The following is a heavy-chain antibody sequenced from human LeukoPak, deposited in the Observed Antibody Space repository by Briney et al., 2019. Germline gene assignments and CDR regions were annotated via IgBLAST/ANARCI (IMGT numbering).Heavy chain of an antibody. J-gene: IGHJ4*02. CDR2: INPNSGGT. CDR3: ARDEGIVDTAMVFDY. D-gene: IGHD5-18*01. Sequence: ASVKVSCKASGYTFTGYYIHWVRQAPGQGLEWMGWINPNSGGTNYAQKFQGRVTMTRDTSISTAYMELSRLRSDDTAVYYCARDEGIVDTAMVFDYWGQGTLVTVSS. CDR1: GYTFTGYY. V-gene: IGHV1-2*02.